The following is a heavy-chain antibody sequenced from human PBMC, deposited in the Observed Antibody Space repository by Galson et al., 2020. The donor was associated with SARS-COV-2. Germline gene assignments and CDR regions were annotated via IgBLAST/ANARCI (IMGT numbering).Heavy chain of an antibody. V-gene: IGHV4-34*01. CDR3: ARGARIAVAGTLSYYYYYYMDV. D-gene: IGHD6-19*01. J-gene: IGHJ6*03. Sequence: SETLSLTCAVYGGSFSGYYWSWIRQPPGKGLEWIGEINHSGSTNYNPSLKSRVTISVDTSKNQFSLKLSSVTAADTAVYYCARGARIAVAGTLSYYYYYYMDVWGKGTTVTVFS. CDR1: GGSFSGYY. CDR2: INHSGST.